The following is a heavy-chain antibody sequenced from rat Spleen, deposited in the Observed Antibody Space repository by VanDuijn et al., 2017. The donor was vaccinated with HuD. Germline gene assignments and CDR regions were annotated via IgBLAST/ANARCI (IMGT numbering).Heavy chain of an antibody. CDR1: GFTFSDYN. CDR2: ISYDGSST. CDR3: ARHNSGYGVMDA. D-gene: IGHD4-3*01. J-gene: IGHJ4*01. Sequence: EVQLVESDGGLVQPGSSLKLSCAASGFTFSDYNMAWVRQAPKKGLEWVATISYDGSSTYYRDSVKGRFTISRDNAKSILYLQMDSLRSEDTATYYCARHNSGYGVMDAWGQGASVTVSS. V-gene: IGHV5-7*01.